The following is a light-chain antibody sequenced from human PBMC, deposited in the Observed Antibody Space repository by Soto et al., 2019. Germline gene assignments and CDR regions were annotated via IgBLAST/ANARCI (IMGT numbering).Light chain of an antibody. CDR3: QQRTNWPWT. CDR1: QSVSSS. V-gene: IGKV3-11*01. CDR2: DVS. J-gene: IGKJ1*01. Sequence: EIVLTQSPATLSLSPGERATLSCRASQSVSSSLAWYQAKPGQAPRLLIYDVSKRAAGIPARFSGSGSGTDFPLTISSLEPEDFSVYYCQQRTNWPWTFGQGTRVEIK.